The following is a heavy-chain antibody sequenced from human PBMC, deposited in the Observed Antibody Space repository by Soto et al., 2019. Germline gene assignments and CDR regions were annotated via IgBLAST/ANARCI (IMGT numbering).Heavy chain of an antibody. CDR1: GYTIISYG. CDR3: ARVPTHLIASLEFDP. D-gene: IGHD6-13*01. CDR2: IGAYSGNT. J-gene: IGHJ5*02. Sequence: GASVKVSCKASGYTIISYGISWVRQAPGQGLEWMGWIGAYSGNTNYVQKFQGRVTMTRDTSISRAYMELSRLRSDDTAVYYCARVPTHLIASLEFDPWGQGTLVTVSS. V-gene: IGHV1-18*01.